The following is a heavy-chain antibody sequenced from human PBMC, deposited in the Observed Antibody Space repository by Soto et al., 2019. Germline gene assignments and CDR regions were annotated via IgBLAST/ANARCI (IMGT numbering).Heavy chain of an antibody. V-gene: IGHV3-23*01. CDR1: GFSVKNYA. CDR3: AKDDGDSPPRGSVDI. CDR2: ISGGEKRT. J-gene: IGHJ3*02. D-gene: IGHD4-17*01. Sequence: EVQLLESGGGLVQPRGSLRLSCAASGFSVKNYAMSWVRQAPGKGLEWVSSISGGEKRTFYADSVRGRSTIARDTSKNSVYLQMNSLRADDTAVYYCAKDDGDSPPRGSVDIWGQGTMVTVSS.